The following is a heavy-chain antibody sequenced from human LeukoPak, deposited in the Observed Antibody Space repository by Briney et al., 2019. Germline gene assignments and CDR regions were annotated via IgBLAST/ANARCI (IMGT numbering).Heavy chain of an antibody. Sequence: TGGSLRLSCKASGFTFHNYAVTWVRQAPGKGLDWVSTVSGTGTSTFYADSVKVRATISRDNSKNMLYLQMSSLRAEDTAMYYCAKGYYDSHRGFFEYWGLGTLVTVSS. V-gene: IGHV3-23*01. CDR2: VSGTGTST. CDR1: GFTFHNYA. D-gene: IGHD3-3*01. J-gene: IGHJ4*02. CDR3: AKGYYDSHRGFFEY.